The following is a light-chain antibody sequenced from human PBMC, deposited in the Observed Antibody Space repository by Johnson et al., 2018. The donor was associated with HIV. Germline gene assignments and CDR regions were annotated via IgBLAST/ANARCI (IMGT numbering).Light chain of an antibody. V-gene: IGLV1-51*01. CDR1: SCDIGNNY. J-gene: IGLJ1*01. Sequence: QSVLTQPPSVSAAPGQKVTISCSGSSCDIGNNYVSWHQKFPGAAPKVLIYDNNKRHSGIPDRISGSKSGTSATLGITGLQTGDEADYYCGTGNSRLSVGHVFGPGTNVTVL. CDR3: GTGNSRLSVGHV. CDR2: DNN.